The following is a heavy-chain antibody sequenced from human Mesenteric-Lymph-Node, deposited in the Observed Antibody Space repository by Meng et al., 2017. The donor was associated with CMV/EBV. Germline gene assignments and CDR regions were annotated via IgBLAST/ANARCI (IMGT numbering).Heavy chain of an antibody. CDR1: GDSISSSNYY. J-gene: IGHJ6*02. D-gene: IGHD2-2*01. V-gene: IGHV4-39*02. Sequence: SETLSLTCTVSGDSISSSNYYWGWIRQPPGKGLDWIGSKYYSGSAYYNPSLKSRVTIYEDTSKTQFSLKLNSVTAADTAVYYCARELRVVVPAASYYYYGMDVWGQGTTVTVSS. CDR3: ARELRVVVPAASYYYYGMDV. CDR2: KYYSGSA.